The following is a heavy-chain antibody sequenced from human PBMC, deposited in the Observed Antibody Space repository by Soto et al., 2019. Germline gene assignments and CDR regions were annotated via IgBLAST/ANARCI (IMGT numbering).Heavy chain of an antibody. CDR2: INHDGSEK. CDR1: GFTFTSYW. D-gene: IGHD1-1*01. V-gene: IGHV3-7*03. CDR3: ARSRNLDP. J-gene: IGHJ5*02. Sequence: GGSLRLSCAASGFTFTSYWMAWVRQAPGKGLEWVANINHDGSEKYYVDSVKGRFTISRDNAKNSLYLQLNSLRAEDSALYYCARSRNLDPWGQGTLVTVSS.